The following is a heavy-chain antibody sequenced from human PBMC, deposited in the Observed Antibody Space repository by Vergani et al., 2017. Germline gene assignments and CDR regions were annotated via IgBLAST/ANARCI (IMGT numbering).Heavy chain of an antibody. Sequence: QVRLVESGGGVVQPGRSLRLSCAASGFTFSSYAMHWVRQAPGKGLEWVAVISYDGSNKYYADSVKGRFTISRDNSKNTLYLQMNSLRAEDTAVYYCARESTYDCWSGYHEGLDYWGQGTLVTVSS. CDR2: ISYDGSNK. CDR1: GFTFSSYA. D-gene: IGHD3-3*01. J-gene: IGHJ4*02. CDR3: ARESTYDCWSGYHEGLDY. V-gene: IGHV3-30-3*01.